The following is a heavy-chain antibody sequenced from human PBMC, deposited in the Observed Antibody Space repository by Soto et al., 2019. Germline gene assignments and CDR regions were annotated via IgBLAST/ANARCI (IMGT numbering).Heavy chain of an antibody. V-gene: IGHV3-23*01. J-gene: IGHJ4*02. CDR2: FRASGDDGTT. CDR1: GFTFSSYS. D-gene: IGHD3-10*01. Sequence: PGGSLRLSCVASGFTFSSYSMSWVRQAPGKGLEWVSGFRASGDDGTTYYADSVKGRFTISRDNSKNTLFLQMNSLRAEDTAIYYCAKKVNSGSGSQYFDYFGQGTLVTVSS. CDR3: AKKVNSGSGSQYFDY.